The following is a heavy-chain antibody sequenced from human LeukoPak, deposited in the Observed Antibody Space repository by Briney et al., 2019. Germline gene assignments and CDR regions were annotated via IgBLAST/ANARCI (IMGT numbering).Heavy chain of an antibody. J-gene: IGHJ4*02. Sequence: GGSLRLSCAASGFTFISYAMSWVRQAPGKGLEWISAISGSGGNTYYADSVKGRLTISRDNSKNTLFLQMNSLRVEDTAVYYCAKEDPIVSVGFDYWGQGTLVTVTS. CDR2: ISGSGGNT. CDR1: GFTFISYA. D-gene: IGHD2-15*01. CDR3: AKEDPIVSVGFDY. V-gene: IGHV3-23*01.